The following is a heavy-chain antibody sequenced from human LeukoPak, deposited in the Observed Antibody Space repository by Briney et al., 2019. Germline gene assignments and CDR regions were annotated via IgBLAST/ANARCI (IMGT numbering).Heavy chain of an antibody. CDR1: GFTFSSYG. CDR2: ISSSSSYI. D-gene: IGHD6-13*01. J-gene: IGHJ4*02. CDR3: ASITYSRVDY. Sequence: GGSLRLSCAASGFTFSSYGMHWVRQAPGKGLEWVSSISSSSSYIYYADSVKGRFTISRDNAKNSLYLQMNSLRAEDTAVYYCASITYSRVDYWGQGTLVTVSS. V-gene: IGHV3-21*01.